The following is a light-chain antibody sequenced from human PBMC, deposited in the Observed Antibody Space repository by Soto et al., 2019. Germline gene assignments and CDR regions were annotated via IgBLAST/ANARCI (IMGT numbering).Light chain of an antibody. J-gene: IGKJ1*01. V-gene: IGKV3-20*01. CDR3: QQYGSSPRT. Sequence: EIVLTQSPGTLSLSPGERATLSCRASQTVGSNYLAWYQQKPGQAPRLLIYGAFSRATGIPDRLSGSGSGTDFTLTISRLEPEDFAVYYCQQYGSSPRTFGQGTKVEIK. CDR2: GAF. CDR1: QTVGSNY.